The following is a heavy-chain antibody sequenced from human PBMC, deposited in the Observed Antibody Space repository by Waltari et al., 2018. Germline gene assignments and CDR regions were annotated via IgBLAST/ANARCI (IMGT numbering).Heavy chain of an antibody. CDR1: GSTLTDYY. D-gene: IGHD1-26*01. V-gene: IGHV1-69-2*01. J-gene: IGHJ5*02. CDR2: VDPELGDI. Sequence: DVQLVQSGAEVKKPGATVKISCQASGSTLTDYYIHWVQQTPTKGLEWVGRVDPELGDILYTENFQGRVTITADTSTDTVHMELSSLRSEETAVYFCARGTVGPSNNWFDTWGQGTLVTVSS. CDR3: ARGTVGPSNNWFDT.